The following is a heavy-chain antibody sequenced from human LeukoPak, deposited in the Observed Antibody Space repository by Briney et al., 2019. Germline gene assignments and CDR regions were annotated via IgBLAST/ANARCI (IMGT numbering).Heavy chain of an antibody. J-gene: IGHJ4*02. Sequence: PSETLSLTCTVSGGSISSSSYYWGWIRQPAGKGLEWIGRIYTSGSTNYNPSLKSRVTISVDTSKNQFSLKLSSVTAADTAVYYCARVGSYGSGSYYNDGFDYWGQGTLVTVSS. CDR3: ARVGSYGSGSYYNDGFDY. D-gene: IGHD3-10*01. CDR2: IYTSGST. V-gene: IGHV4-61*02. CDR1: GGSISSSSYY.